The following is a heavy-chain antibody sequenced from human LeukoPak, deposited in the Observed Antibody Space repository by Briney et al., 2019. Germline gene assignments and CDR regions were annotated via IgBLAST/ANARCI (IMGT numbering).Heavy chain of an antibody. D-gene: IGHD3-16*02. J-gene: IGHJ4*02. CDR2: ISSSSSYI. CDR1: GFTFSSYS. CDR3: ARAESDYVWGSYRYGEFDY. V-gene: IGHV3-21*01. Sequence: PGGSLRLSCAASGFTFSSYSMKWVRQAPGKGLEWVSSISSSSSYIYYADSVKGRFTISRDNAKNSLYLQMNSLRAEDTAVYYCARAESDYVWGSYRYGEFDYWGQGTLVTVSS.